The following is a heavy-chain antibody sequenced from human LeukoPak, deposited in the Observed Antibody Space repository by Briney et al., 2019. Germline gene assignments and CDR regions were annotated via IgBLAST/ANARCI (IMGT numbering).Heavy chain of an antibody. CDR2: IYSGGST. D-gene: IGHD2-2*01. CDR1: GFTVSSNY. V-gene: IGHV3-53*04. J-gene: IGHJ6*02. Sequence: GGSLRLSCAASGFTVSSNYMSWVRQAPGKGLEWVSVIYSGGSTYYADSVKGRFTISRHNSKSTQYLQMNSLRAEDTAVYYCARGECSSTSCYYYYGMDVWGQGTTVTVSS. CDR3: ARGECSSTSCYYYYGMDV.